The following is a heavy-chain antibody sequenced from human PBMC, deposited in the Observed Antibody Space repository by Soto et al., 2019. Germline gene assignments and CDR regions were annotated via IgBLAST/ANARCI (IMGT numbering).Heavy chain of an antibody. V-gene: IGHV3-15*01. Sequence: EVQLVESGGGLVKPGGSLRLSCAASGFTFANAWMSWVRQAPGKGLEWVGRVKSNSYGGTTDYAAPVKGRFTISRDDARNTLYLHMNSLESEDPAIYYCNSYSRGNSYGPVDAWCRGAAVTVSS. J-gene: IGHJ6*04. CDR1: GFTFANAW. CDR3: NSYSRGNSYGPVDA. D-gene: IGHD1-26*01. CDR2: VKSNSYGGTT.